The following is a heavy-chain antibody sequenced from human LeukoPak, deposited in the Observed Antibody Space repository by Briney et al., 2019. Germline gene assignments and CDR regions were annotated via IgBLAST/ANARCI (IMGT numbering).Heavy chain of an antibody. J-gene: IGHJ6*03. V-gene: IGHV5-51*01. CDR3: ARHVGAAPNYSYYIDV. Sequence: GESLKISCKGSGYSFTSYWIGWVRQMLGKGLEWMGIIYPGDSDTRYSPSFQGQVTISADKSISTAYLQWSSLKASDTAMYYCARHVGAAPNYSYYIDVWGKGTTVTVSS. CDR2: IYPGDSDT. D-gene: IGHD1-26*01. CDR1: GYSFTSYW.